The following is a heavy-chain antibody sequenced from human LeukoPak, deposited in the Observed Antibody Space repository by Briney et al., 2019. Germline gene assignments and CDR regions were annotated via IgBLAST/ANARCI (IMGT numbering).Heavy chain of an antibody. CDR2: ISSSSSYI. V-gene: IGHV3-21*01. J-gene: IGHJ4*02. D-gene: IGHD6-6*01. CDR1: GFTLSSYS. CDR3: ARARTSIAALDY. Sequence: PGGSLRLSCAASGFTLSSYSMNWVRQAPGKGLEWVSSISSSSSYIYYADSVKGRFTISRDNAKNSLYLQMNSLRAEDTAVYYCARARTSIAALDYWGQGTLVTVSS.